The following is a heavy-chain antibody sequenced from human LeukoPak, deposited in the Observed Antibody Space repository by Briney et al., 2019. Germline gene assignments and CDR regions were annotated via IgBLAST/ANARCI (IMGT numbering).Heavy chain of an antibody. J-gene: IGHJ5*02. Sequence: ASVKVSCKAAGYTSTGYYMHWVRQAPGQGLEWMGRINPNSGGTNYAQKFQGRVTMTRDTSISTAYMELTRLRSDDTAVYYCAREVGVVAHQGGWFDPWGQGTLVTVSS. CDR1: GYTSTGYY. CDR2: INPNSGGT. CDR3: AREVGVVAHQGGWFDP. V-gene: IGHV1-2*06. D-gene: IGHD2-2*01.